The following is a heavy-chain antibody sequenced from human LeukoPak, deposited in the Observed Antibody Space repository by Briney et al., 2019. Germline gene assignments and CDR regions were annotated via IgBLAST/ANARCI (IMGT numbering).Heavy chain of an antibody. CDR3: ARVVVVPAANQAPDYYYMDV. CDR1: GYTFTSYG. J-gene: IGHJ6*03. Sequence: ASVKVSCKASGYTFTSYGISWVRQAPGQGLEWMGWISAYNGNTNYAQKLQGRVTMTTDTSTSTAYMELRSLRSEDTAVYYCARVVVVPAANQAPDYYYMDVWGKGTTVTVSS. D-gene: IGHD2-2*01. V-gene: IGHV1-18*01. CDR2: ISAYNGNT.